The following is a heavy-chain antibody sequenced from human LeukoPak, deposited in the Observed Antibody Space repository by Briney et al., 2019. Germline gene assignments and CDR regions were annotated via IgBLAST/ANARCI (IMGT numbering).Heavy chain of an antibody. D-gene: IGHD2-8*02. CDR3: ARDQYCAFDF. J-gene: IGHJ4*02. Sequence: GGSLRLSRAASEFTFSTYSMNWVRQAPGKGLEWVSFISSSSSTIYYADSVKGRFTVSRDNRMNSLFLQMNSLRDEDTAVYYCARDQYCAFDFWGQGTLVTVSS. CDR1: EFTFSTYS. V-gene: IGHV3-48*02. CDR2: ISSSSSTI.